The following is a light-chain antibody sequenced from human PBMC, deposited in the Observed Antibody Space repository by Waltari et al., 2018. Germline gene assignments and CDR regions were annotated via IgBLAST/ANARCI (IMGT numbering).Light chain of an antibody. V-gene: IGKV1-5*01. CDR2: EAS. J-gene: IGKJ1*01. CDR3: QQYHTYWT. Sequence: DIQMTQSPSTLSASVGDTVTITCRASQSFMRWVAWYQQKPGKAPKLLIYEASTLESGVPSRFSRSESGTGFTLTIRSLQPDDFATYYCQQYHTYWTFGQGTKVEIK. CDR1: QSFMRW.